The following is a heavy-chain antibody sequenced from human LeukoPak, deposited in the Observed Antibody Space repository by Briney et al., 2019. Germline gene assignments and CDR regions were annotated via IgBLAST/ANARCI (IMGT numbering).Heavy chain of an antibody. Sequence: SETLSLTCTVSGASISNYYWSWIRQPPGKGLEWIGYVYYSASTNYHPALKSRVTISVDTSKNQFSLKLSSVTAADTAVYYCARDLWYCSGGSCLPAWGQGTLVTVSS. CDR2: VYYSAST. CDR1: GASISNYY. CDR3: ARDLWYCSGGSCLPA. V-gene: IGHV4-59*12. D-gene: IGHD2-15*01. J-gene: IGHJ1*01.